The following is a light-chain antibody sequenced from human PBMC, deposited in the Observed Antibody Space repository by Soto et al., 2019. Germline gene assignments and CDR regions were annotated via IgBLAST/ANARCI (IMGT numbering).Light chain of an antibody. J-gene: IGKJ5*01. CDR1: HDIKDF. Sequence: DIQMTQSPSSLSASVGDRVTITCQASHDIKDFLNWFQEKPGKAPKLLIYDASNLQTGVPSRFSGSGSGTHFTLTISSLQPEDIATYYCQRYDSLPPTFGQGTRLDIK. CDR3: QRYDSLPPT. CDR2: DAS. V-gene: IGKV1-33*01.